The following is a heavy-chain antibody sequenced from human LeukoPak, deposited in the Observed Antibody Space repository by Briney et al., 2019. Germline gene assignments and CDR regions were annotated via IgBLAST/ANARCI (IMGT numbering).Heavy chain of an antibody. CDR3: ARNRGGTDRYFQD. CDR1: GYTFTGYY. CDR2: IDPNSGGT. J-gene: IGHJ1*01. Sequence: GASVTVSCKASGYTFTGYYIHWVRQAPGQGLEWMGWIDPNSGGTKYAQKFQGRVTMTRDTSINTAYMELNRLISDDTAVYYCARNRGGTDRYFQDWGQGTLVTVPS. V-gene: IGHV1-2*02. D-gene: IGHD1-26*01.